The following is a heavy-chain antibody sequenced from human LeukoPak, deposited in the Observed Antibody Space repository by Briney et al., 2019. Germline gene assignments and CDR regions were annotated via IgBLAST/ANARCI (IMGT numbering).Heavy chain of an antibody. CDR3: ARAFDCSSTSCYAAGMDY. J-gene: IGHJ4*02. CDR2: ISSSGSTI. CDR1: GFTFSSFE. D-gene: IGHD2-2*01. Sequence: GGSLRLSCAAAGFTFSSFEMIWVRQAPGKGLEWVSYISSSGSTIYYAEYVKGRFTISRDNAKNSLDLQMNSLRAEDTAVYYCARAFDCSSTSCYAAGMDYWGQGTLVTVSS. V-gene: IGHV3-48*03.